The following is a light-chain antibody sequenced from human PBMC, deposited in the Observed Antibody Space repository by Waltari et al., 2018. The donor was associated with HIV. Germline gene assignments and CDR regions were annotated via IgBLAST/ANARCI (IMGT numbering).Light chain of an antibody. J-gene: IGLJ1*01. CDR2: GDS. CDR3: QTFDITLGGFYV. CDR1: TSNVGTSYL. Sequence: QSVLTQPPSVSGAPGQRVTISCSGSTSNVGTSYLLPWYQQLPGMAPKLLISGDSNRPSGVPDRFSASKSGTSGSLTITGLQPEDEADYYCQTFDITLGGFYVFGTGTKVTVL. V-gene: IGLV1-40*01.